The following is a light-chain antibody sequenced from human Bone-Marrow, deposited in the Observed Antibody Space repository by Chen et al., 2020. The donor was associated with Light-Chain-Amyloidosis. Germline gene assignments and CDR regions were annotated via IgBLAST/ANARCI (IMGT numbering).Light chain of an antibody. Sequence: QSALTQPASVCGFPGQSFPISCNGTSSDVGGYNYVSWYQHRPGEAHNLMIYEVSNRPSGVYNRFSGSKSGNTASRTISGLQAEDEADEYGSSVPSRSTRVFGGGTTLAVL. CDR2: EVS. J-gene: IGLJ3*02. CDR3: SSVPSRSTRV. V-gene: IGLV2-14*01. CDR1: SSDVGGYNY.